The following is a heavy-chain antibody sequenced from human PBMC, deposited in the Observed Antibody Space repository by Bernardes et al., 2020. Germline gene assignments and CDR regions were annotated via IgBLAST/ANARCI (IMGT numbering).Heavy chain of an antibody. D-gene: IGHD2-2*01. CDR1: GGSISSGDYY. CDR2: IYYSGST. Sequence: SETLCLTCTVSGGSISSGDYYWSWIRQPPGKGLEWIGYIYYSGSTYYNPSLKSRVTISVDTSKNQFSLKLSPVTAAVTAVYYCARVGGQLLYYGMDVWSQGTTVTVSS. CDR3: ARVGGQLLYYGMDV. J-gene: IGHJ6*02. V-gene: IGHV4-30-4*08.